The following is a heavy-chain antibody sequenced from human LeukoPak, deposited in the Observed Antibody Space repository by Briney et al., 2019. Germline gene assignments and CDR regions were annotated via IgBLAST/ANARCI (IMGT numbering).Heavy chain of an antibody. J-gene: IGHJ1*01. CDR2: INPNSGGT. Sequence: ASVKASCKASGGTFSSYAISWVRQAPGQGLEWMGRINPNSGGTNYAQKFQGRVTMTRDTSISTAYMELSRLRSDDTAVYYCARILSGDYVLAYFQHWGQGTLVTVSS. D-gene: IGHD4-17*01. CDR1: GGTFSSYA. CDR3: ARILSGDYVLAYFQH. V-gene: IGHV1-2*06.